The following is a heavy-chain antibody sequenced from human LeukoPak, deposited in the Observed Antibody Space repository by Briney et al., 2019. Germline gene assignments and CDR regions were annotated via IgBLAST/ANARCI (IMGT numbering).Heavy chain of an antibody. CDR1: GFTFDDYA. Sequence: PDSSLRLSCAASGFTFDDYAMHGGRRSPGKGLEGGQGHSWNSRTIGCADSEKGRFPIPRDNAKTTLYFQMNSLRAEDTASYYCAKASHDYLRNKNYWGQGTLATVSS. CDR3: AKASHDYLRNKNY. D-gene: IGHD1/OR15-1a*01. J-gene: IGHJ4*02. CDR2: HSWNSRTI. V-gene: IGHV3-9*01.